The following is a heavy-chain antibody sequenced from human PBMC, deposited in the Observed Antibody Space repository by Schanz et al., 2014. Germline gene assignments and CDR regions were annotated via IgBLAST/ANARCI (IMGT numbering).Heavy chain of an antibody. J-gene: IGHJ5*02. CDR2: IVPIAGIT. CDR1: GYTFTNFF. V-gene: IGHV1-46*01. D-gene: IGHD3-22*01. Sequence: QVQLVQSGAEVKKPGASVKVSCKASGYTFTNFFLHWVRQAPGQGLEWMGRIVPIAGITNYAQRFQGRVTITADKSSDTAYMELSSLRSEDTAVYYCAREVGLYDRGWFDPWGQGNLVTVSS. CDR3: AREVGLYDRGWFDP.